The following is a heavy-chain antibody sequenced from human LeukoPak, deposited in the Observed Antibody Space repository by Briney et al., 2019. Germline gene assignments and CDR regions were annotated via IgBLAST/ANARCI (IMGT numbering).Heavy chain of an antibody. D-gene: IGHD3-22*01. CDR1: GGTFSSYA. Sequence: SVKVSCKASGGTFSSYAISWVRQAPGQGLEWMGRIIPISGTANYAQKFQGRVTITTDESTSTAYMELSSLRSEDTAVYYCARDGVRYYDSSGYLNWFDPWGQGTLVTVSS. CDR2: IIPISGTA. J-gene: IGHJ5*02. V-gene: IGHV1-69*05. CDR3: ARDGVRYYDSSGYLNWFDP.